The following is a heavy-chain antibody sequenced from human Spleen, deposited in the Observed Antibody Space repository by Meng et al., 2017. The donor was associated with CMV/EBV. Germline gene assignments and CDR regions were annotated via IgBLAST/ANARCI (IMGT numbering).Heavy chain of an antibody. CDR2: INHSGST. CDR1: GGSISSYY. CDR3: ASLHYYGSGPRFNY. V-gene: IGHV4-34*01. J-gene: IGHJ4*02. Sequence: SETLSLTCTVSGGSISSYYWSWIRQPPGKGLEWIGEINHSGSTNYNPSLKSRVTISVDTSKNQFSLKLSSVTATDTAVYYCASLHYYGSGPRFNYWGQGALVTVSS. D-gene: IGHD3-10*01.